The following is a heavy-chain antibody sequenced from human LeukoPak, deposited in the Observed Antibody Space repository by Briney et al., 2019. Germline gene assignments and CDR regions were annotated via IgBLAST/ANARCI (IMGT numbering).Heavy chain of an antibody. Sequence: PGGSLRLSCAASGFTFSSYWMSWVRQAPGKGLEWVANIKQDGSEKYYVDSVKGRFTISRDNAKNSLYLQTNSLRAEDTAVYYCARDPRYCSSTSCHDAFDIWGQGTMVTVSS. CDR2: IKQDGSEK. CDR3: ARDPRYCSSTSCHDAFDI. D-gene: IGHD2-2*01. CDR1: GFTFSSYW. J-gene: IGHJ3*02. V-gene: IGHV3-7*01.